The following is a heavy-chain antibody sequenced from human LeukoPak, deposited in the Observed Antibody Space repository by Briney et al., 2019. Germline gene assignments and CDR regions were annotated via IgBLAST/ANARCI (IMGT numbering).Heavy chain of an antibody. J-gene: IGHJ5*02. D-gene: IGHD3-22*01. V-gene: IGHV3-23*01. CDR1: GFIFNNYG. CDR3: AKGNSGYFADL. Sequence: PGGSLRLSCSASGFIFNNYGLMWVRQAPGKGLEWVSAISNDGGGTTYADFVKGRFTISRDNSKNTLSLQMNSLRPEDTALYYCAKGNSGYFADLWGQGTVVTVSS. CDR2: ISNDGGGT.